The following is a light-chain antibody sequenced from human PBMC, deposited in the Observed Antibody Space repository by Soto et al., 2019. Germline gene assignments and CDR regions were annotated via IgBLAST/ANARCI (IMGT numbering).Light chain of an antibody. V-gene: IGKV1-9*01. CDR1: QAISDS. CDR3: QQFKSYPYT. CDR2: AAS. Sequence: IQLTQSPSSLSASVGDRVTITCRASQAISDSLVWYQQNPGQAPKLLIYAASTLQSGVPSRFRGSGSGTDFTLTISSLHPADFATYYCQQFKSYPYTFGQGTKLEI. J-gene: IGKJ2*01.